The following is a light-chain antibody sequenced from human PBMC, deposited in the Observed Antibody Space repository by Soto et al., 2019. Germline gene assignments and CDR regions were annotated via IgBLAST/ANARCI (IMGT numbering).Light chain of an antibody. V-gene: IGLV2-14*01. CDR3: SSFTNTITRYA. CDR1: SSDVGGYNH. Sequence: SALTQPASVSGSPGQSITISCTGTSSDVGGYNHVSWFQHHPGKAPKLIIYEVSYRPSGVSNRFSGSKSGDTASLTISGLQAEDEADYYCSSFTNTITRYAFGTGTKVTVL. CDR2: EVS. J-gene: IGLJ1*01.